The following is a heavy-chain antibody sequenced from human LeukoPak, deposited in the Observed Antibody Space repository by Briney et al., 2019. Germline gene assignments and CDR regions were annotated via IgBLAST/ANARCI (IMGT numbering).Heavy chain of an antibody. J-gene: IGHJ4*02. Sequence: GGSLRLSCAASGFTFRNYSMNWVRQAPGKGLGWVSGISDSGGTTDYADSVKGRFAISRDNSNNTLYLQMNSLRAEDTAVYYCAKARSGSSSSCYNYWGQGTLVTVSS. CDR3: AKARSGSSSSCYNY. V-gene: IGHV3-23*01. D-gene: IGHD2-2*02. CDR2: ISDSGGTT. CDR1: GFTFRNYS.